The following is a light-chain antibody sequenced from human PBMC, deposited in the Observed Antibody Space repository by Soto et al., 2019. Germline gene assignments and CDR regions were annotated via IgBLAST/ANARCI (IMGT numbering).Light chain of an antibody. CDR1: SSDVGGYDY. V-gene: IGLV2-14*03. J-gene: IGLJ1*01. CDR2: DVS. Sequence: HSALTQPASVSGSPGQSITISCTGSSSDVGGYDYVSWYQHHPGKAPKLMIHDVSHRPSGVSDRFSGSKSGNTASLTISGLQAEDEADYFCSSYSSNTTPYVFGTGTKVTVL. CDR3: SSYSSNTTPYV.